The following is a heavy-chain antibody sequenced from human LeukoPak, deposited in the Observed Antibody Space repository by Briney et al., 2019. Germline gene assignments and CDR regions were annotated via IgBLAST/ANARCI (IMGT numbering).Heavy chain of an antibody. CDR2: ISHDGSDK. J-gene: IGHJ6*02. D-gene: IGHD5-18*01. V-gene: IGHV3-30*03. CDR3: ARDAVDTANAV. CDR1: GFIFSSYG. Sequence: GRSLRLSCAASGFIFSSYGMHWVRQAPGKGLEWAAVISHDGSDKYYADPVKGRFTISRDNSKNTLYLQMNSLRAEDTAVYYCARDAVDTANAVWGQGTTVAVSS.